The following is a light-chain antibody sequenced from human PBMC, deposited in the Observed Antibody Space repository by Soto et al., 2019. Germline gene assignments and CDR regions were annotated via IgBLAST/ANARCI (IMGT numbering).Light chain of an antibody. CDR2: KAS. Sequence: DIPMTQSPSTLSASVGDRVTITCRACQSISSWLAWYQQKPGKAPKLLIYKASSLESGVPSRFSGSGSGTEFTLTISSLQPDDFATYYCQQYNSSPTFGQGTKVEIK. J-gene: IGKJ1*01. CDR1: QSISSW. CDR3: QQYNSSPT. V-gene: IGKV1-5*03.